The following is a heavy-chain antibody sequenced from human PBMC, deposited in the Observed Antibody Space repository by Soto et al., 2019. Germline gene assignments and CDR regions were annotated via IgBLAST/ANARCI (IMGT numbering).Heavy chain of an antibody. CDR1: GYTFTSYG. CDR2: ISAYNGNT. J-gene: IGHJ4*02. CDR3: ARDRRGSAGKTIRCDY. V-gene: IGHV1-18*04. D-gene: IGHD6-19*01. Sequence: ASVKVSCKASGYTFTSYGISWVRQAPGQGLEWMGWISAYNGNTNYAQKLQGRVSMTTDTSTSTAYMELRSLRSDDTAVYYCARDRRGSAGKTIRCDYWGQGTLVTVSS.